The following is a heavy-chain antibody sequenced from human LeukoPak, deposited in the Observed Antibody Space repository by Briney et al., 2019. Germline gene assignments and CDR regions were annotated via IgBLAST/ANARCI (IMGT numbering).Heavy chain of an antibody. J-gene: IGHJ4*02. V-gene: IGHV4-59*11. CDR3: ASAGNPPYFDF. Sequence: LETLSLTCTVSGVSISSHYWSWIRQSPGKRLEWIGNIYYTGSTNYNPSLQSRVAISIDTSKNQFSPTLNSVTAADAAVYYCASAGNPPYFDFWGQGPLVTVSS. CDR2: IYYTGST. CDR1: GVSISSHY.